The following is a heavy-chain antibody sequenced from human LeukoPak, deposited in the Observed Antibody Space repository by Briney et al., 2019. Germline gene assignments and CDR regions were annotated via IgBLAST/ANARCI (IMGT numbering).Heavy chain of an antibody. V-gene: IGHV3-23*01. Sequence: GGSLRLSCAASRFTFSSYALSWVRQAPGKGLEWASAISGSGGSTYYADSVKGRFTISRDNSKNTLYLQMNSLRAEDTAVYYCAKDIPFGYNEREELRFDYWGQGTLVTVSS. CDR1: RFTFSSYA. CDR2: ISGSGGST. D-gene: IGHD5-24*01. CDR3: AKDIPFGYNEREELRFDY. J-gene: IGHJ4*02.